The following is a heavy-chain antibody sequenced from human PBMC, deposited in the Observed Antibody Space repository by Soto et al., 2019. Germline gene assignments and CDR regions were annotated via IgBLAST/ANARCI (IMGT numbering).Heavy chain of an antibody. J-gene: IGHJ3*02. CDR3: ARDLRSVTTNAFDI. Sequence: PGGSLRLSCAASGFTFSSYGMHWVRQAPGKGLEWVAVISYDGSNKYYADSVKGRFTISRDNSKNTLYLQMNGLRAEDTAEYYCARDLRSVTTNAFDIWGQGTMVTVSS. CDR1: GFTFSSYG. D-gene: IGHD4-17*01. CDR2: ISYDGSNK. V-gene: IGHV3-30*03.